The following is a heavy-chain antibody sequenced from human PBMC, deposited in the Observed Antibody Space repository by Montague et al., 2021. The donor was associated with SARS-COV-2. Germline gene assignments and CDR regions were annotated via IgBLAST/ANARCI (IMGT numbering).Heavy chain of an antibody. Sequence: SETLSLTCSVSGGSISDYNWNWIRQPPGKGLEWIGNIYNNTRNTNYNPSLQSRVTISLDTSKNQFFLDLRSVTAADTALYFCARGTGYDYYFDCWGLGTLVTVSS. D-gene: IGHD5-12*01. V-gene: IGHV4-59*01. J-gene: IGHJ4*02. CDR3: ARGTGYDYYFDC. CDR2: IYNNTRNT. CDR1: GGSISDYN.